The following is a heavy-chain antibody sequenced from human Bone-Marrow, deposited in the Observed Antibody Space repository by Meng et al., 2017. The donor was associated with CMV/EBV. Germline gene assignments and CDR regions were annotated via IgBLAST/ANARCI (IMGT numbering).Heavy chain of an antibody. Sequence: ASVKVSCKASGYTVTSYYMHWVRQAPGQGLEWMGIINPSGGSTSYAQKLQGRVTMTTDTSTSTAYMELRSLRSDDTAVYYCARGNDYGEPYYYYGMDVWGQGTTVTVSS. D-gene: IGHD4-17*01. J-gene: IGHJ6*02. CDR2: INPSGGST. CDR1: GYTVTSYY. V-gene: IGHV1-46*01. CDR3: ARGNDYGEPYYYYGMDV.